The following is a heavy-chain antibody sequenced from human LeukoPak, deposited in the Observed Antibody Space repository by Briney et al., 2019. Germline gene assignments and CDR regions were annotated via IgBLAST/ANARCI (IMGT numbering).Heavy chain of an antibody. CDR2: IKQDGSEK. D-gene: IGHD1-1*01. J-gene: IGHJ4*02. Sequence: GGSLRLSCAASGFTFSSYWMSWVRQAPGKGLEWVANIKQDGSEKYYVDSVKGRFTISRDNAKNSLYPQMNSLRAEDTAVYYCAREKERPDFDYWGQGTLVTVSS. CDR1: GFTFSSYW. CDR3: AREKERPDFDY. V-gene: IGHV3-7*03.